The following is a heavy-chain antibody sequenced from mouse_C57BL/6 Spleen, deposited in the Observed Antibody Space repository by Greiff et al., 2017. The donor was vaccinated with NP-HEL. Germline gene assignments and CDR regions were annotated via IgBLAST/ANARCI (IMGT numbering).Heavy chain of an antibody. Sequence: VQLQQSGPELVKPGASVKIPCKASGYTFTDYNMDWVKQSHGKSLEWIGDINPNNCCTIFNQKFKGKATLTVDTSSSPGDMEIRSLTSEDTAVYYCASGKFYDAWFAYWGQGTLVTVSA. CDR1: GYTFTDYN. CDR3: ASGKFYDAWFAY. D-gene: IGHD2-3*01. CDR2: INPNNCCT. V-gene: IGHV1-18*01. J-gene: IGHJ3*01.